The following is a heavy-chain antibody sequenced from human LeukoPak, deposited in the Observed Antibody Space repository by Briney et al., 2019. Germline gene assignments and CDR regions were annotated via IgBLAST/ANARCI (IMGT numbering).Heavy chain of an antibody. CDR3: ASVFDGYSAGY. J-gene: IGHJ4*02. D-gene: IGHD4-11*01. CDR2: INSDGSST. Sequence: GGSLRLSCAASGFTFDDYAMHWVRQAPGTGLEWVSRINSDGSSTSYADSVKGRFTISRDNAKNTLYLQMNSLRAEDTAVYYCASVFDGYSAGYWGQGTLVTVSS. CDR1: GFTFDDYA. V-gene: IGHV3-74*01.